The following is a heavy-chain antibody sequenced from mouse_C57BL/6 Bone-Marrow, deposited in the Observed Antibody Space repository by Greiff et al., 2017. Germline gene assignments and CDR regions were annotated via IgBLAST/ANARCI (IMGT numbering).Heavy chain of an antibody. CDR2: ISSGGSYT. CDR3: ARRFYDGYYDYFDY. CDR1: GFTFSSYG. V-gene: IGHV5-6*02. D-gene: IGHD2-3*01. Sequence: EVKLMESGGDLVKPGGSLKLSCAASGFTFSSYGMSWVRQTPDKRLEWVATISSGGSYTYYPDSVNGRFTISRDIAKNTLYLQMSSLKSEDTAMYYCARRFYDGYYDYFDYWGQGTTLTVSS. J-gene: IGHJ2*01.